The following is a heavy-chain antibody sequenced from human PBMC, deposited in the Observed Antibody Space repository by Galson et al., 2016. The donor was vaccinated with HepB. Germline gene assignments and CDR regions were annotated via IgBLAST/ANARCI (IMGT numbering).Heavy chain of an antibody. Sequence: SLRLSCAASGFRFGTYWMSWVRQAPGKGLEWVSNIHPAGGEKYYMDSVRGRFAISRDNTENSLYLQMSSLRAEDTAVYYCARIHPDSSGWGDGFDIWGQGTMVTVSS. CDR1: GFRFGTYW. V-gene: IGHV3-7*03. D-gene: IGHD3-22*01. CDR2: IHPAGGEK. CDR3: ARIHPDSSGWGDGFDI. J-gene: IGHJ3*02.